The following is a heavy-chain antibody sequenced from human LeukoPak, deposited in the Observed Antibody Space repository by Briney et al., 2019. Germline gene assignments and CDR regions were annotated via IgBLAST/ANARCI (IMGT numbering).Heavy chain of an antibody. J-gene: IGHJ2*01. D-gene: IGHD4-17*01. V-gene: IGHV3-53*01. CDR1: GFSVSRNY. CDR3: AKDRSGDPTVTIWYFDL. Sequence: PGGSLRLSCAASGFSVSRNYMTWVRQAPGKGLEWVSIIYSGGSTYYADSVKGRFSISRDSSKNTLNLQMSSLRAEDTAVYYCAKDRSGDPTVTIWYFDLWGRGALVTVSS. CDR2: IYSGGST.